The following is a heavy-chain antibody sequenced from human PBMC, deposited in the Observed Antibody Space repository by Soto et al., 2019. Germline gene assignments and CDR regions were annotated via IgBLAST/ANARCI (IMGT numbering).Heavy chain of an antibody. D-gene: IGHD2-2*01. CDR3: ARRKVVVVPAAMLSDAFDI. CDR1: GFTFSDYD. J-gene: IGHJ3*02. V-gene: IGHV3-11*01. CDR2: ISSSGSTI. Sequence: QVQLVESGGGLVEPGGSLRLSCAASGFTFSDYDMSWIRQAPGKGLEWVSYISSSGSTIYYADSVKGRFTISRDNAKNSLYLQMNSLRAEDTAVYYCARRKVVVVPAAMLSDAFDIWGQGTMVTVSS.